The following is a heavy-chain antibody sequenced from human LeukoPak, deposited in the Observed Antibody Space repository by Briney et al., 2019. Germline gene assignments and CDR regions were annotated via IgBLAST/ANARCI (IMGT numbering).Heavy chain of an antibody. CDR3: ARDYIRGSGVFDY. D-gene: IGHD6-19*01. CDR1: GGSVNSGSYC. CDR2: ISYSGNT. J-gene: IGHJ4*02. V-gene: IGHV4-61*01. Sequence: SETLSLTCTVSGGSVNSGSYCWSWIRQPPGKGLEWTGYISYSGNTNYNPSLKSRVTISVDTSKNQFSLKLTSVTAADTAVYYCARDYIRGSGVFDYWGQGTLVTVSS.